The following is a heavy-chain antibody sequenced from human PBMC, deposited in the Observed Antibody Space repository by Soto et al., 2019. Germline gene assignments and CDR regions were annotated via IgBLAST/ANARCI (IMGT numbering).Heavy chain of an antibody. CDR2: VYYSGST. CDR3: STSRLAAAGLDP. Sequence: SETLSLTCTVSGGSTSNRYWTWIRQPPGKGLEWIGYVYYSGSTSYNPSLKNRVTMSVDTSKNQFSLRLTSVTAADTAVYFCSTSRLAAAGLDPWGQGTLVTVSS. J-gene: IGHJ5*02. CDR1: GGSTSNRY. V-gene: IGHV4-59*11. D-gene: IGHD6-13*01.